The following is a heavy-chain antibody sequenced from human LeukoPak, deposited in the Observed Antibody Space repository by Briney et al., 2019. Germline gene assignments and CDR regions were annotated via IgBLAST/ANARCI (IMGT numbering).Heavy chain of an antibody. CDR3: AYCSGGSCFSFDY. D-gene: IGHD2-15*01. J-gene: IGHJ4*02. CDR1: GYIFTGYY. CDR2: INPNSGGT. Sequence: ASVKVSCKASGYIFTGYYMHWVRQAPGQGLEWMGWINPNSGGTNYAQKFQGRVTMTRDTSISTAYMELSRLRSDDTAVYYCAYCSGGSCFSFDYWGQGTLVTVSS. V-gene: IGHV1-2*02.